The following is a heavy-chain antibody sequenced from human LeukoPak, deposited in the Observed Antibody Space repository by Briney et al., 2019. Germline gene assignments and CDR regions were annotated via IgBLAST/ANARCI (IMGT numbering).Heavy chain of an antibody. J-gene: IGHJ4*02. Sequence: SETLSLTCTVSGYFISSGYYWGWIRQPPGKGLEWIGSIYHSGSTNYNPSLKSRVTISVDTSKNQFSLKLSSVTAADTAVYYCARHSTFFGVVIIKGRVRGPFDYWGQGTLVTVSS. CDR2: IYHSGST. V-gene: IGHV4-38-2*02. D-gene: IGHD3-3*01. CDR3: ARHSTFFGVVIIKGRVRGPFDY. CDR1: GYFISSGYY.